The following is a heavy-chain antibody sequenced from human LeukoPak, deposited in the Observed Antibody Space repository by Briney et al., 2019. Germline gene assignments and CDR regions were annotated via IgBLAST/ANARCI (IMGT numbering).Heavy chain of an antibody. CDR3: ARKYSGSYSWFDP. Sequence: KTSETLSLTCTVSGGSISSYYWSWIRQPPGKGLEWIGYIYYSGSTNYNPSLKSRVTISVDTSKNQFSLKLSSVTAADTAVYYCARKYSGSYSWFDPWGQETLVTVSS. V-gene: IGHV4-59*01. CDR1: GGSISSYY. J-gene: IGHJ5*02. D-gene: IGHD1-26*01. CDR2: IYYSGST.